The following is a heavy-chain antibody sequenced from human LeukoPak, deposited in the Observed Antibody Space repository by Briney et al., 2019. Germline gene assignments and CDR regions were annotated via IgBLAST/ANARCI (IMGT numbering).Heavy chain of an antibody. J-gene: IGHJ4*02. D-gene: IGHD1-26*01. Sequence: PSETLSLTCAVYGGSFSGYYWSWIRQPPGKGLEWIGEINHSGSTNYNPSLKSRVTISVDTSKNQFSLKLSSVTAADTAVYYCARHRSGSYSRWGLDYWGQGTLVTVSS. CDR1: GGSFSGYY. CDR2: INHSGST. V-gene: IGHV4-34*01. CDR3: ARHRSGSYSRWGLDY.